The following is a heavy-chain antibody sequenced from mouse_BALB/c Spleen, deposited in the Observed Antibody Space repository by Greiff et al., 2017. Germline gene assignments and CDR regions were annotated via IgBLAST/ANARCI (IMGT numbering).Heavy chain of an antibody. J-gene: IGHJ3*01. CDR3: ARGEISFAY. CDR1: GFTFSDYY. CDR2: ISDGGSYT. Sequence: EVQLVESGGGLVKPGGSLKLSCAASGFTFSDYYMYWVRQTPEKRLEWVATISDGGSYTYYPDSVKGRFTISRDNAKNNLYLQMSSLKSEDTAMYYCARGEISFAYWGQGTLVTVSA. V-gene: IGHV5-4*02.